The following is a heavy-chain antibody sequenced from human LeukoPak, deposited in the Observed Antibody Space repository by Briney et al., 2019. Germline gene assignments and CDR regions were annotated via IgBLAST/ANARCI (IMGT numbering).Heavy chain of an antibody. Sequence: HPGGSLRLSCEPSGFSFRSHWMSWVRQAPGKGLEWVANINQDGSEMHYVDSVKGRITVSRDNTKNSMYLQMNSLRAEDTAVYYCARDHTAPTIIWDCWGQGTLVTVSS. V-gene: IGHV3-7*01. D-gene: IGHD3-16*01. CDR3: ARDHTAPTIIWDC. CDR2: INQDGSEM. J-gene: IGHJ4*02. CDR1: GFSFRSHW.